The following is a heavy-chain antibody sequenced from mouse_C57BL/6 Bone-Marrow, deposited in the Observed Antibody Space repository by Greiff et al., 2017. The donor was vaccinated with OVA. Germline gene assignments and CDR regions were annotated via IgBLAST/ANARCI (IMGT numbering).Heavy chain of an antibody. D-gene: IGHD1-1*01. V-gene: IGHV14-4*01. CDR1: GFNIKDDY. CDR3: TFYYYGSSSYFDY. J-gene: IGHJ2*01. Sequence: VQLQQSGAELVRPGASVKLSCTASGFNIKDDYMHWVKQRPEQGLEWIGWIDPENGDTEYASKFQGKATITADTSSNTAYLQLSSLTSEDTAVYYCTFYYYGSSSYFDYWGQGTTLTVSS. CDR2: IDPENGDT.